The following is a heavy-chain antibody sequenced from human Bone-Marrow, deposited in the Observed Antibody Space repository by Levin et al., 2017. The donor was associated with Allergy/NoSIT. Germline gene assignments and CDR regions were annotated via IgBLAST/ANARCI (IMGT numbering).Heavy chain of an antibody. CDR3: ARGGMATNR. D-gene: IGHD5-24*01. V-gene: IGHV3-33*01. CDR2: IWSDGTTK. Sequence: GGSLRLSCAASGFTFSRYGMHWVRQAPGKGLEWVAVIWSDGTTKQYADSVKGRFTISRDNSRNTLYLQMDSLRAEDTAVYYCARGGMATNRWGQGTLVTVSS. CDR1: GFTFSRYG. J-gene: IGHJ4*02.